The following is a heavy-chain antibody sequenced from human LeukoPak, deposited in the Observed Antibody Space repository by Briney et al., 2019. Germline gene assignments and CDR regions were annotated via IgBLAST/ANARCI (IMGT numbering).Heavy chain of an antibody. CDR2: ISAYNGNT. CDR3: ARGVIVGATDFDY. D-gene: IGHD1-26*01. CDR1: GYTFTSYG. V-gene: IGHV1-18*01. Sequence: ASVKVSCKASGYTFTSYGISWVRQAPGQGLEWMGWISAYNGNTNYAQKLQGRVTMTRDTSTSTVYMELSSLRSEDTAMYYCARGVIVGATDFDYWGQGTLVTVSS. J-gene: IGHJ4*02.